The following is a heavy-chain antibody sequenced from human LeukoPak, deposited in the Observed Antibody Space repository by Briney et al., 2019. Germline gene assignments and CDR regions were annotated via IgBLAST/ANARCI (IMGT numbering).Heavy chain of an antibody. J-gene: IGHJ6*03. CDR2: THYTGST. V-gene: IGHV4-59*01. CDR1: GGPISSFY. Sequence: PSGTLSLTCTVSGGPISSFYWSWIRLPPGKGLEWIGYTHYTGSTNYNPSLKSRVTISLDTSKNQFSLNLNSVTAADTAVYYCARERATYYYYYMDVWGKGTTVTVSS. CDR3: ARERATYYYYYMDV.